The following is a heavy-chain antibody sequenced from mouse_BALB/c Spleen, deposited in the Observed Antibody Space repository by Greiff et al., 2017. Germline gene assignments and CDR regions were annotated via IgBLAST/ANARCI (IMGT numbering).Heavy chain of an antibody. V-gene: IGHV1-80*01. CDR3: ARSHFDAMDY. CDR1: GYAFSSYW. CDR2: IYPGDGDT. J-gene: IGHJ4*01. D-gene: IGHD6-1*01. Sequence: QVQLKQSGAELVRPGSSVKISCKASGYAFSSYWMNWVKQRPGQGLEWIGQIYPGDGDTNYNGKFKGKATLTADKSSSTAYMQLSSLTSEDSAVYFCARSHFDAMDYWGQGTSVTVSS.